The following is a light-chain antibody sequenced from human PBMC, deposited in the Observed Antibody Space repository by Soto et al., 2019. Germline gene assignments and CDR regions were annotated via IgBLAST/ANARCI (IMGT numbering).Light chain of an antibody. V-gene: IGLV2-23*01. CDR3: SSYAGDSTLV. CDR2: EAT. Sequence: QSALTQPASVSGSPGQSITISCTGTSSDVGSYNLVSWYQQHPDKAPKLMIYEATKRPSGVSNRFSGSKSGNTASLTISGLQAEDEADYYCSSYAGDSTLVFGGGTKLTVL. CDR1: SSDVGSYNL. J-gene: IGLJ2*01.